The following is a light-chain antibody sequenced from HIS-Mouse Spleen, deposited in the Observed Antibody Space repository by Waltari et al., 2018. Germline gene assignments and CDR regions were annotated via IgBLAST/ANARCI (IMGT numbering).Light chain of an antibody. CDR1: NLCDQH. CDR3: QAWDSSTYV. V-gene: IGLV3-1*01. Sequence: SYELTQPPSVSVSPGQTASITCSGDNLCDQHACWYQQKPGQSPVLVIYQDSKRPSGIPERFSGSNSGNTATLTISGTQAMDEADYYCQAWDSSTYVFGTGTKVTVL. J-gene: IGLJ1*01. CDR2: QDS.